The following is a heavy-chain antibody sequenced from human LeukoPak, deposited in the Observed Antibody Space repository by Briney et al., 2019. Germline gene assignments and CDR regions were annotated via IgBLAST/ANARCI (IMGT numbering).Heavy chain of an antibody. CDR3: ARDPRYCSGGSCYGYNWFDP. CDR2: INPNSGGA. CDR1: GYTFTGYY. D-gene: IGHD2-15*01. J-gene: IGHJ5*02. V-gene: IGHV1-2*02. Sequence: ASVKVSCKASGYTFTGYYMHWVRQAPGQGPEWMGWINPNSGGANYAQKFQGRVTMTRDTSISTAYMELSRLRSEDTAVYYCARDPRYCSGGSCYGYNWFDPWGQGTLVTVSS.